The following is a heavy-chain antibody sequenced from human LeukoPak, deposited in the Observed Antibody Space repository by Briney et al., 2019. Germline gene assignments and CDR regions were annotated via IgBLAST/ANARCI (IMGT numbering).Heavy chain of an antibody. D-gene: IGHD4-17*01. J-gene: IGHJ4*02. Sequence: GASVKVSCKASGFTFTGYYMHWVRQAPGQGLEWMGWINPNSGGTNYAQKFQGRVTMTRDTSISTAYMELSRLRSDDTAVYYCARADPHYGDLIDYWGQGTLVTVSS. CDR2: INPNSGGT. CDR1: GFTFTGYY. CDR3: ARADPHYGDLIDY. V-gene: IGHV1-2*02.